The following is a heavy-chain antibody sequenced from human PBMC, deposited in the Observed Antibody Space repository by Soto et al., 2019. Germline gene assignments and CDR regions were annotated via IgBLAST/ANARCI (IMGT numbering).Heavy chain of an antibody. D-gene: IGHD2-21*01. V-gene: IGHV4-59*01. CDR3: ARADSVLIAKGFDL. CDR2: IYYSGRT. CDR1: GDSISSYY. Sequence: SETLSLTCTVSGDSISSYYWTWIRQPPGKGLEYIGYIYYSGRTYYNPSLKSRVTISVDTSKNQFSLKLSSVTAADTAVYYCARADSVLIAKGFDLWGQGIQVTVSS. J-gene: IGHJ5*01.